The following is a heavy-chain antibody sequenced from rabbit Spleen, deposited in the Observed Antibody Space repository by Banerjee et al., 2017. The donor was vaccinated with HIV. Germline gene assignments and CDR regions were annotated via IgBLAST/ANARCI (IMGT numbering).Heavy chain of an antibody. D-gene: IGHD1-1*01. CDR3: ARDLLGVIGWNFYL. J-gene: IGHJ4*01. Sequence: QEQLVESGGGLVKPGASLTLTCTASGFSFSDRDVMCWVRLAPGKGLEWIACINAATAKPVYATWAKGRFTISRTSSTTVTLRMTSLTAADRATYFCARDLLGVIGWNFYLWGQGTLVTVS. CDR1: GFSFSDRDV. V-gene: IGHV1S45*01. CDR2: INAATAKP.